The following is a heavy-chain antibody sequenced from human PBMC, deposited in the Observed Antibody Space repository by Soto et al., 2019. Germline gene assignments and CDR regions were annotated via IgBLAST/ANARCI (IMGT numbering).Heavy chain of an antibody. V-gene: IGHV1-69*13. CDR3: ARHRVTMVREVIRRAYYYHDGLDV. Sequence: SVNVSCKASGGTVSSYAISWVRQAPGQGLEWMGGIIPIFGTANYAQKFQGRVTITADESTNTAYMELSSQRSEDTAVYSFARHRVTMVREVIRRAYYYHDGLDVWGKGTTVTVSS. D-gene: IGHD3-10*01. J-gene: IGHJ6*04. CDR1: GGTVSSYA. CDR2: IIPIFGTA.